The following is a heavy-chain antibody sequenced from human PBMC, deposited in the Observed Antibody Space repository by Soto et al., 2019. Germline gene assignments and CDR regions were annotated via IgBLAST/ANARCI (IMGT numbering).Heavy chain of an antibody. D-gene: IGHD2-8*02. CDR1: GFTFGTYA. CDR3: AKARCTGNSCYVPDY. Sequence: GGSLRLSCAASGFTFGTYAMHWVRQAPGKGLEWVAVIYYDGSNRYYGDSVQGRFTISRDNSRNTISLQMNSLRAEDTATYYCAKARCTGNSCYVPDYWGHGSLVTVSS. V-gene: IGHV3-33*06. CDR2: IYYDGSNR. J-gene: IGHJ4*01.